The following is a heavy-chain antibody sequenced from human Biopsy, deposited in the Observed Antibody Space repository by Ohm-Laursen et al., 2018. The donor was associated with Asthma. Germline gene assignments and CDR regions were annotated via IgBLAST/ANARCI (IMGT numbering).Heavy chain of an antibody. V-gene: IGHV3-30*18. D-gene: IGHD3-22*01. Sequence: SLRLSCAASGFTFSSYGMHWVRQGPGKGLEWVAAISYDGSNKYYADSVKGCFTVSRDSSRNTLYLQLSTLRVEDTAVYFCAKITTDRQKANNWFDPWGQGTLVTVSS. J-gene: IGHJ5*02. CDR1: GFTFSSYG. CDR2: ISYDGSNK. CDR3: AKITTDRQKANNWFDP.